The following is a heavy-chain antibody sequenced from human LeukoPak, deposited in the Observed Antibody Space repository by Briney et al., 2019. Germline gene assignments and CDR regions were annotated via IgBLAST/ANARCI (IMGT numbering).Heavy chain of an antibody. Sequence: SETLSLTSTVSGGSISSYYWSRIRQPPGEGLEWRGYIYYSGSTNYNPSLKSRVTISVDTSKNQFSLKLSSVTAADTAVYYCARGKYYYDSSGSFDCWGRGTLVTVSS. V-gene: IGHV4-59*08. D-gene: IGHD3-22*01. CDR2: IYYSGST. J-gene: IGHJ4*02. CDR3: ARGKYYYDSSGSFDC. CDR1: GGSISSYY.